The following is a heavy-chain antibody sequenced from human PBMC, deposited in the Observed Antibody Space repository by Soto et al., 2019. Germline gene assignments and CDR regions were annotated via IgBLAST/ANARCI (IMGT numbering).Heavy chain of an antibody. Sequence: SETLSLSCTVSDGSLSNSAHYWVWFRQPPGKGLEWIGSINYSGSTDYSPSLKSRVTVSKDTSKSQFSLMLSSVTAADTAVYYCARKTAGTMWEDWGQGTLVTVSS. CDR3: ARKTAGTMWED. CDR2: INYSGST. D-gene: IGHD1-1*01. CDR1: DGSLSNSAHY. V-gene: IGHV4-39*01. J-gene: IGHJ4*02.